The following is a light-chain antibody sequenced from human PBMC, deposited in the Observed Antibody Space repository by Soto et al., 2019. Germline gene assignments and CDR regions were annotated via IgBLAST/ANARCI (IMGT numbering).Light chain of an antibody. CDR1: QSVTSRY. J-gene: IGKJ4*02. V-gene: IGKV3-20*01. CDR3: HQYGSSPGT. Sequence: DIVLTQSPGTLSLSPGERATLSCRASQSVTSRYFAWYQQKPGQAPRLLFFGASIRATGVPVRFSGSGSGTDFTLTINRLEPDAFSVYYCHQYGSSPGTFGPGTKVEIK. CDR2: GAS.